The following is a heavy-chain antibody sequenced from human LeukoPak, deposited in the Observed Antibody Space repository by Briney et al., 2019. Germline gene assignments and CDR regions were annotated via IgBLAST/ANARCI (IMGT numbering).Heavy chain of an antibody. J-gene: IGHJ5*02. CDR3: ARDRIAVSDPPNWFDP. CDR1: RGAISSSNYY. V-gene: IGHV4-39*07. D-gene: IGHD6-19*01. Sequence: SETLSLTCSVSRGAISSSNYYWGWIRQPPGKGLEWIGSIYHSGKTYYNPSLKSRVTISVDTSKNQFSLNLSSVTAADTAVYFCARDRIAVSDPPNWFDPWGQGTLVTVSS. CDR2: IYHSGKT.